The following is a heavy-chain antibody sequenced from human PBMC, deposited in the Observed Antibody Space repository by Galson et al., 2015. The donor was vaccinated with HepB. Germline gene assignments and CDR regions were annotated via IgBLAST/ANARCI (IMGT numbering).Heavy chain of an antibody. CDR2: ISAYNGNT. J-gene: IGHJ6*03. V-gene: IGHV1-18*01. Sequence: SVKVSCKASGYTFTNYGISWVRQAPGQGLEWMGWISAYNGNTNYAQKLQGRVSMTTDTSTSTAYMELRSLRSDDTAVYYCARDRCGGGSCYWPRSQYYMDVWGKGTTVTVSS. CDR3: ARDRCGGGSCYWPRSQYYMDV. D-gene: IGHD2-15*01. CDR1: GYTFTNYG.